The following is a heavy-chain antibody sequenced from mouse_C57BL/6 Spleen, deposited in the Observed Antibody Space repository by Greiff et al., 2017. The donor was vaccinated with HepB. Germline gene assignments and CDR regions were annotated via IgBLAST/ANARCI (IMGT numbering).Heavy chain of an antibody. D-gene: IGHD2-3*01. CDR3: ARMLDGYSGVAY. Sequence: VQLQQPGAELVRPGSSVKLSCKASGYTFTSYWMDWVKQRPGQGLEWIGNIYPSDSETHYNQKFKDKATLTVDKSSSTAYMQLSSLTPEDSAVYYCARMLDGYSGVAYWGQGTLVTVSA. J-gene: IGHJ3*01. CDR2: IYPSDSET. V-gene: IGHV1-61*01. CDR1: GYTFTSYW.